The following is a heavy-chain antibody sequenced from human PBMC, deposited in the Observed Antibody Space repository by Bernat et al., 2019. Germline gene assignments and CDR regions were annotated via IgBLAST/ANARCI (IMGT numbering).Heavy chain of an antibody. J-gene: IGHJ4*02. V-gene: IGHV3-23*01. CDR3: AKVRRIAAAGTDLYYFDY. CDR2: IGGNGDDT. CDR1: GFTFSSYA. D-gene: IGHD6-13*01. Sequence: EVQLLESGGGLVQPGGSLRLSCAASGFTFSSYAMNWVRQTPGKGLEWVSAIGGNGDDTYYADSVKGRFTISRDNSKDTVYLQMNSLRAENTAVYYCAKVRRIAAAGTDLYYFDYWGQGALVTVSS.